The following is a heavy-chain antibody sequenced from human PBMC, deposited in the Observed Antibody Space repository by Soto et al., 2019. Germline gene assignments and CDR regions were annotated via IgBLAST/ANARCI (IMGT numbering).Heavy chain of an antibody. D-gene: IGHD2-2*02. CDR1: GGSISSYY. Sequence: SETLSLTCTVSGGSISSYYGSWIRQPPGKGLEWIGYIYYSGSTNYNPSLKSRVTISVDTSKNQFSLKLSSVTAADTAVYYCARDLGSVCSSTSCYTFGYYGMDVWGQGTTVTVSS. J-gene: IGHJ6*02. CDR3: ARDLGSVCSSTSCYTFGYYGMDV. V-gene: IGHV4-59*01. CDR2: IYYSGST.